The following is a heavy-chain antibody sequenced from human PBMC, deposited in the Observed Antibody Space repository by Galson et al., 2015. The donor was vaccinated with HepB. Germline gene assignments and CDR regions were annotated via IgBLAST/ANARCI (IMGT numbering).Heavy chain of an antibody. J-gene: IGHJ6*02. CDR1: GYTFTSYG. D-gene: IGHD4-17*01. CDR3: ARVSVTRPHGMDV. V-gene: IGHV1-18*01. Sequence: SVKVSCKASGYTFTSYGISWVRQAPGQGLEWMGWISAYNGNTSYAQKLQGRVTMTTDTSTSTAYMELRSLRSDDTAVYYCARVSVTRPHGMDVWGQGTTVTVSS. CDR2: ISAYNGNT.